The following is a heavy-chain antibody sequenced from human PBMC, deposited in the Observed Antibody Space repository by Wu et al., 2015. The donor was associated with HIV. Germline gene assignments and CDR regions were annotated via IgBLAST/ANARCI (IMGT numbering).Heavy chain of an antibody. CDR1: GDGFTSYA. Sequence: QVHLVQSGAEVKKPGSSVKVTCKASGDGFTSYAVSWVRQAPGQGLEWMGGITPIFGKPNYAQKFLGRITITADGSTNTAYMELTSLRSEDTAVYYCAKANRIVIGGIDYTPICMDSGAKGTTVTVSA. CDR3: AKANRIVIGGIDYTPICMDS. J-gene: IGHJ6*04. V-gene: IGHV1-69*12. CDR2: ITPIFGKP. D-gene: IGHD1-26*01.